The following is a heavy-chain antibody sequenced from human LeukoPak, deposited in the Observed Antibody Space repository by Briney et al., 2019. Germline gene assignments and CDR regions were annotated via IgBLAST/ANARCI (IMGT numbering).Heavy chain of an antibody. V-gene: IGHV3-23*01. Sequence: GGSLRLSCAASGFTFSNYAMHWVRQAPGKGLEWVSVISGSDLSTYYADSVKGRFTISRDNSKNTLYLQMNGLRAEDTAIYYCAKGGGTYSNFWSGYSFGYWGQGTLVTVSS. J-gene: IGHJ4*02. CDR2: ISGSDLST. CDR1: GFTFSNYA. D-gene: IGHD3-3*01. CDR3: AKGGGTYSNFWSGYSFGY.